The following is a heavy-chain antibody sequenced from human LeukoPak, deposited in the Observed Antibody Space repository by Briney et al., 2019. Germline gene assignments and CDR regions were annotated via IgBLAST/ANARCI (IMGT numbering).Heavy chain of an antibody. CDR2: IYYSGST. J-gene: IGHJ3*02. D-gene: IGHD6-19*01. Sequence: SDTLSLTCAVSGYSISSSNWWGWIRQPPGKGLEWIGYIYYSGSTYYNPSLKSRVTMSVDTSKNQFSLKLSSVTAMDTAVYYCASTDNSGPYAAFDIWGQGTMVTVSS. CDR3: ASTDNSGPYAAFDI. V-gene: IGHV4-28*01. CDR1: GYSISSSNW.